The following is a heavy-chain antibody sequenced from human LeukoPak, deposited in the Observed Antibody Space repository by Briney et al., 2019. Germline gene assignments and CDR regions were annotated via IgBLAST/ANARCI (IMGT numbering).Heavy chain of an antibody. J-gene: IGHJ5*02. V-gene: IGHV4-59*01. CDR3: VRVHSSGYFKGVRWFDP. Sequence: TSETLSRTCTVSGGSISSYYWSWIWQPPGKGLEWIGYIYYSGSTNYNPSLKSRVTISVDTSKNQFSRKLSSVTAAAEAFDDFVRVHSSGYFKGVRWFDPWGQGTLVNVSS. CDR2: IYYSGST. D-gene: IGHD3-22*01. CDR1: GGSISSYY.